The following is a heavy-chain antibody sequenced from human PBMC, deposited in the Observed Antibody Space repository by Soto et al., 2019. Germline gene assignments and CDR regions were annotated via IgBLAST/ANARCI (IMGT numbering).Heavy chain of an antibody. D-gene: IGHD3-9*01. CDR3: ARAHSGETGNFDY. CDR2: ISYDGSNK. Sequence: QVQLVESGGGVVQPGRSLRLSCAASGFTFSSYAMHWVRQAPGKGLEWVAVISYDGSNKYYADSVKGRFTISRDNSKNTLYLQMNSLRAEDTAVYYCARAHSGETGNFDYWGQGTLVTVSS. CDR1: GFTFSSYA. V-gene: IGHV3-30-3*01. J-gene: IGHJ4*02.